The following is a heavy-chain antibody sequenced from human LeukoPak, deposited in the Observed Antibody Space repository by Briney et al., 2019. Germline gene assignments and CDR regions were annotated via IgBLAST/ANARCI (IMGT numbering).Heavy chain of an antibody. CDR3: ARAQPESYWAPHDAFDI. CDR1: GVTLSTYA. V-gene: IGHV3-23*01. CDR2: ISSSGSGDNT. J-gene: IGHJ3*02. D-gene: IGHD1-26*01. Sequence: QPGGSLRLSCAASGVTLSTYAMSWARQAPGKGLEWVSGISSSGSGDNTYYADSVKGRFTISRDSSKNTLFLHMNTLRAEDTAVYYCARAQPESYWAPHDAFDIWGQGTMVTVSS.